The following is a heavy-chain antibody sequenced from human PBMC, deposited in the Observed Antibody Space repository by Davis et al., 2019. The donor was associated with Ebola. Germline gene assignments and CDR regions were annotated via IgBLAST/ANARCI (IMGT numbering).Heavy chain of an antibody. Sequence: AASVKVSCKASGYTFTSYAIHWVRQAPGQRLEWMGWINAGNGNTKYSQKFQGRVTVTRDTSANTAYMELSSLRSEDTAVYYCASDYGDYGEGHFDYWGQGTLVTVSS. V-gene: IGHV1-3*01. CDR3: ASDYGDYGEGHFDY. CDR1: GYTFTSYA. J-gene: IGHJ4*02. CDR2: INAGNGNT. D-gene: IGHD4-17*01.